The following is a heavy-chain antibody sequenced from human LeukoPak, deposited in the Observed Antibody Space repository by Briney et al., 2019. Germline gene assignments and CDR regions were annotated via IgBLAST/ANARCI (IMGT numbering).Heavy chain of an antibody. CDR1: GGSISSYS. CDR3: ARVRLVGYDILTGYYSFDY. D-gene: IGHD3-9*01. Sequence: SETLSLTCTVSGGSISSYSWSWIRQPPGKGLEWIGYIYYSGNTNYNPSLKSQVTISIATSKKQFSLKLSSVTAADAAVYYCARVRLVGYDILTGYYSFDYWGQGTLVTVSS. J-gene: IGHJ4*02. CDR2: IYYSGNT. V-gene: IGHV4-59*01.